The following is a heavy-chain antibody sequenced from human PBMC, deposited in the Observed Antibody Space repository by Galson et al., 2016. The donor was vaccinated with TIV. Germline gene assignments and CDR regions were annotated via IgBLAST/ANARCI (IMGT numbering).Heavy chain of an antibody. J-gene: IGHJ4*02. D-gene: IGHD3-22*01. V-gene: IGHV4-38-2*01. CDR1: GYSISTGYY. CDR2: VYHTGNT. CDR3: ARVATYYDDISDSYGGRVSSYFLDY. Sequence: SETLSLTCAVSGYSISTGYYWGWIRQPPGKGLEWIGSVYHTGNTYYNPSLKSRVTLSVDKSKKQFSLRLRSVTAADTAVYYCARVATYYDDISDSYGGRVSSYFLDYWGPGTLVTVSS.